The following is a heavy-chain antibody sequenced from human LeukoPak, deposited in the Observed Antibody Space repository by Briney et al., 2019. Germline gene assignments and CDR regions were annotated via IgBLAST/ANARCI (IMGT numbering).Heavy chain of an antibody. CDR2: FFYSGST. J-gene: IGHJ4*02. Sequence: SETLSLTCTVSSGSIRSYYRSWIRQPPGKGLEWIGGFFYSGSTYYNPSLKSRLTISGDPSKDQFSLKLNSVTAADTAVYYCAKHHVLATTNFDSWGQGTLVIVSS. V-gene: IGHV4-59*08. CDR3: AKHHVLATTNFDS. CDR1: SGSIRSYY. D-gene: IGHD5-12*01.